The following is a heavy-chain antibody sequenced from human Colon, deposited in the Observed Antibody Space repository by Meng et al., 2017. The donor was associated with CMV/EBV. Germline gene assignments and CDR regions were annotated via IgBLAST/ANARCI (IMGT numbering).Heavy chain of an antibody. CDR1: GGTVSSYA. J-gene: IGHJ6*02. CDR3: ARVGIFGVAAGYYGMDV. V-gene: IGHV1-69*05. D-gene: IGHD3-3*01. Sequence: SVKVSCKASGGTVSSYAISWVRQPPGQGLEWMGGIIPIFGTANYAQKLQGRVMITTDESTSTAYMELSSLRSGDPDVYYCARVGIFGVAAGYYGMDVWGQGTTVTVSS. CDR2: IIPIFGTA.